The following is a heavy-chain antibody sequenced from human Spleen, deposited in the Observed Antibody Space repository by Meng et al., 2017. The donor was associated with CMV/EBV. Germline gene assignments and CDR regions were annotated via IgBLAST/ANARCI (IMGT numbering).Heavy chain of an antibody. V-gene: IGHV3-21*03. D-gene: IGHD6-6*01. CDR2: ISSSSTYN. CDR1: GFTFSSYS. CDR3: AREYSSSSGRSFDH. J-gene: IGHJ4*02. Sequence: GESLKISCTASGFTFSSYSMNWVRQAPGKGLEWVSSISSSSTYNDYADSVKGRFTISRGNAKNSLYLQMNSLRAEDTAVYYCAREYSSSSGRSFDHWGQGTLVTVSS.